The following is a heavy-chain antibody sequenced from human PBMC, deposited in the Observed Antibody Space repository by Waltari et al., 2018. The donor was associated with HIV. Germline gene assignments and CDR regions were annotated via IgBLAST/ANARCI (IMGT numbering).Heavy chain of an antibody. CDR1: GYTFSDYY. CDR2: INPNSGGT. V-gene: IGHV1-2*04. Sequence: QVQLVQSGAEVKKVGASVKVSCKASGYTFSDYYIHWVRQAPGQGLEWMGWINPNSGGTTYAQKFQGWVTMTMETSVSTAYMELSRLRSDDTAVYYCARDAEVLGYSYRNYYYYYGMDAWGQGTTVTVSS. CDR3: ARDAEVLGYSYRNYYYYYGMDA. J-gene: IGHJ6*02. D-gene: IGHD5-18*01.